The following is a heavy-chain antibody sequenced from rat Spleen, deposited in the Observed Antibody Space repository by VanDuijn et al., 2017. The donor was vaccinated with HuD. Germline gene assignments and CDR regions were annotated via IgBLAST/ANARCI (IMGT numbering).Heavy chain of an antibody. CDR2: ISYDGTAT. CDR3: ARGGYNYGWFAY. J-gene: IGHJ3*01. V-gene: IGHV5-22*01. D-gene: IGHD1-9*01. Sequence: EVQLVESGGGLVQPGRSMKLSCAASGFISSDHYVAWVRQPPGKGLEWVASISYDGTATYYRDSVMGRFNISRDNARATLYLQMDSLRSEDTATYYCARGGYNYGWFAYWGQGTLVTVSS. CDR1: GFISSDHY.